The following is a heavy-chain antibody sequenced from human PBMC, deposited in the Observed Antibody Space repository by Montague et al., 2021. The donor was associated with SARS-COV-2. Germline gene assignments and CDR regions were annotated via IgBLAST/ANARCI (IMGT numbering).Heavy chain of an antibody. CDR1: GGSISDGGYS. D-gene: IGHD5-18*01. CDR2: IYYGGST. CDR3: AREGRRFQLWLRGDDAYAL. J-gene: IGHJ3*01. Sequence: TLSLTCTVSGGSISDGGYSWTWIRQLPGKGLEWIGCIYYGGSTFYNPSLKSRLTISVDTSKNQFSLKLSSVTAADTAVYYCAREGRRFQLWLRGDDAYALWGQGTMVTVSS. V-gene: IGHV4-31*03.